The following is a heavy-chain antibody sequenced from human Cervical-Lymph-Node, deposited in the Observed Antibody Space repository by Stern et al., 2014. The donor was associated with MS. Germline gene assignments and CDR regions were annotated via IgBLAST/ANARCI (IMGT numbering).Heavy chain of an antibody. Sequence: EVQLVQSGGGLVKPGGSLRLSCAASGFTFSSYSMNWVRQAPGKGLEWVSSISSISSYVYYADSVKCRFTISRDNAKNSLYLQMNSLRAEDTAVYYCARESDYWGQGTLVTVSS. J-gene: IGHJ4*02. CDR3: ARESDY. CDR2: ISSISSYV. CDR1: GFTFSSYS. V-gene: IGHV3-21*01.